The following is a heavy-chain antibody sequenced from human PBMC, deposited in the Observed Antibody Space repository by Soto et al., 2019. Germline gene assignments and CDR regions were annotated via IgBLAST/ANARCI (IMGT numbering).Heavy chain of an antibody. CDR1: GGSISSGGYS. V-gene: IGHV4-30-2*01. CDR3: ARPASSGREYWFDP. Sequence: SETLSLTCAVSGGSISSGGYSWSWIRQPPGKGLEWIGYIYHSGSTYYNPSLKSRVTISVDRSKNQFSLKLSSVTAADTAVYYCARPASSGREYWFDPWGQGTLVTVSS. CDR2: IYHSGST. D-gene: IGHD6-19*01. J-gene: IGHJ5*02.